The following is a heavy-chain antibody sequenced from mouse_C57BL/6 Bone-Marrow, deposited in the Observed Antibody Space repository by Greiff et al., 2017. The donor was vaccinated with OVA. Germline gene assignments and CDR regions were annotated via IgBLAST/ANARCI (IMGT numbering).Heavy chain of an antibody. CDR3: ARPYSNSWFAY. J-gene: IGHJ3*01. V-gene: IGHV1-81*01. D-gene: IGHD2-5*01. CDR1: GYTFTSYG. CDR2: IYPRSGNT. Sequence: VQLQQSGAELARPGASVKLSCKASGYTFTSYGISWVKQGTGQGLEWIGEIYPRSGNTYYNEKFKGKATLTADKSSSTAYMALRSLTSEDSAVYFCARPYSNSWFAYWGQGTLVTVSA.